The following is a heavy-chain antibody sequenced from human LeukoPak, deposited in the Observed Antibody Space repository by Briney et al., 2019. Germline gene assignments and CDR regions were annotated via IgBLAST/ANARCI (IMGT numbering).Heavy chain of an antibody. J-gene: IGHJ4*02. Sequence: ASVKVSCKASGYTFTGYYMHWVRQAPGQGLEWMGWISPNSGGTNYAQKFQGRVTMTRDTSISTAYMELSRLRSDDTAVYYCARDLRATSRGYFDYWGQGTLVTVSS. CDR2: ISPNSGGT. CDR3: ARDLRATSRGYFDY. V-gene: IGHV1-2*02. CDR1: GYTFTGYY. D-gene: IGHD3-16*01.